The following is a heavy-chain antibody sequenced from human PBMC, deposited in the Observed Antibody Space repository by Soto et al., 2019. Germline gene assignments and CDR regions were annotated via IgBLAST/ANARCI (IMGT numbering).Heavy chain of an antibody. CDR3: ARRIMETTYFDY. CDR2: IYYSGST. D-gene: IGHD1-1*01. Sequence: SETLSLTCTVSGGSISSYYWSWIRQPPGKGLEWIGCIYYSGSTNYNPSLKSRVTISVDTSKNQFSLKLSSVTAADTAVYYCARRIMETTYFDYWGQGTLVTVSS. J-gene: IGHJ4*02. CDR1: GGSISSYY. V-gene: IGHV4-59*01.